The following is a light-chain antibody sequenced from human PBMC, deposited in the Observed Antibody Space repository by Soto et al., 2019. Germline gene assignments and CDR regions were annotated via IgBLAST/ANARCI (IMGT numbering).Light chain of an antibody. V-gene: IGLV2-14*01. CDR3: SPFTGSSIVV. CDR2: EVS. J-gene: IGLJ2*01. CDR1: SSDVGGYNY. Sequence: QSVLTQPASVSGSPGQSITISCTGTSSDVGGYNYVSWYQQHPGKAPKRMIYEVSNRPSGVSIRFSGSKSGNTASLTISGLQAEDEADYYCSPFTGSSIVVFGGGTQLTVL.